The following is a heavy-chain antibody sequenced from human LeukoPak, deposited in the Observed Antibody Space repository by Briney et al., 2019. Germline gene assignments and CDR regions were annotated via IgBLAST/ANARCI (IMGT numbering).Heavy chain of an antibody. J-gene: IGHJ4*02. Sequence: ASVRVSCKASGYTSTSYYMHWVRQAPGQGLEWMGIINPSGGSTSYAQKFQGRVTMTRDTSTSTVYMELSSLRSEDTAVYYCAGCGAAVTTRFSHWGQGTLVTVSS. CDR3: AGCGAAVTTRFSH. V-gene: IGHV1-46*01. CDR2: INPSGGST. D-gene: IGHD4-17*01. CDR1: GYTSTSYY.